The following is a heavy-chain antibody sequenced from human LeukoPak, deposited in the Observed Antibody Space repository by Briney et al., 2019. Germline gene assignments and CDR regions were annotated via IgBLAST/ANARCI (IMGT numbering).Heavy chain of an antibody. CDR2: IGANGGAT. D-gene: IGHD4-17*01. CDR3: GRDPNGDYLGAFDF. Sequence: GGSLRLSCAASGFIFSNYYLVWVRQAPGKGLGLISGIGANGGATYYADSVKGRFTISRDNSKKTLYLQMNSLRADDTAVYYCGRDPNGDYLGAFDFWGQGTMVSVSS. CDR1: GFIFSNYY. V-gene: IGHV3-23*01. J-gene: IGHJ3*01.